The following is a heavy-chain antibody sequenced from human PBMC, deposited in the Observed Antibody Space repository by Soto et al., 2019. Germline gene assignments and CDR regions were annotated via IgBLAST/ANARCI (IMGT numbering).Heavy chain of an antibody. Sequence: ASVKVSCKVSGYTLTELSMHWVRQAPGKGLEWMGGFDPEDGETIYAQKFQGRVTMTEDTSTDTAYMELSSLRSEDTAVYYCATRSEIYSSGWDYFDYWGQGTLVTVYS. CDR1: GYTLTELS. D-gene: IGHD6-19*01. V-gene: IGHV1-24*01. J-gene: IGHJ4*02. CDR3: ATRSEIYSSGWDYFDY. CDR2: FDPEDGET.